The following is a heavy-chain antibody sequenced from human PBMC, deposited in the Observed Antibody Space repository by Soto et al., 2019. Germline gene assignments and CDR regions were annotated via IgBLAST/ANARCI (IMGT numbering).Heavy chain of an antibody. V-gene: IGHV3-21*01. CDR3: ARDGKPQSV. CDR2: IGSSSNYI. J-gene: IGHJ4*02. Sequence: EVQLLESGGGLVKPGGSLRLSCAASGFTFRTYGMNWVRQAPAKGLEWVSSIGSSSNYIYYADSVKGRFTISRDNARNSLYLQMNSLRVEDTAVYYCARDGKPQSVWGQGTLVTVSS. CDR1: GFTFRTYG.